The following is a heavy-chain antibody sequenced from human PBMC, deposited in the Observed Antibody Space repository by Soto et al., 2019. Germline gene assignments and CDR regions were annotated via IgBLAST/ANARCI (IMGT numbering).Heavy chain of an antibody. CDR3: AKEASVPSLGEFWYFDL. CDR2: VSGDGYTT. J-gene: IGHJ2*01. V-gene: IGHV3-23*01. CDR1: GFTFFNYG. D-gene: IGHD3-16*01. Sequence: EVQVLESGGGLVQPGGSLRLSCAASGFTFFNYGMTWVRQAPGKGLEWVSSVSGDGYTTYYADSVRGRFTISRENSKGTLFVQMNSLRAEDTAVYYCAKEASVPSLGEFWYFDLWGRGTQVTVSS.